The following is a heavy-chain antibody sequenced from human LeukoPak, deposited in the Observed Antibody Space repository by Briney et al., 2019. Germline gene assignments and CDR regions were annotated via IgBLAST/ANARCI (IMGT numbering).Heavy chain of an antibody. CDR3: AHSTHYCSGGSCYGWFDP. D-gene: IGHD2-15*01. J-gene: IGHJ5*02. V-gene: IGHV2-5*02. CDR1: GFSLSTSGVG. CDR2: IFWDDDK. Sequence: SGPTLVKPTQTLTLTCTFSGFSLSTSGVGVGWIRQPPGKALEGLALIFWDDDKRYSPSLKSRLTITKDTSKNQVVLTMTNMDPVDKATYYCAHSTHYCSGGSCYGWFDPWGQGTLVTVSS.